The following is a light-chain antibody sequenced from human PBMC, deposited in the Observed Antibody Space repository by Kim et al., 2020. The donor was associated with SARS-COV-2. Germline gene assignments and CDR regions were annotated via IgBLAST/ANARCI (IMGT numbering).Light chain of an antibody. Sequence: SPGERATLYCRAGQGISTNLAWYQQKSGQAPRLLIYDASTRATDIPARFSGSGSGTEFTLTISGLQSEDFAVYYCQQYHNWPPWTFGQGTKVDIK. CDR3: QQYHNWPPWT. V-gene: IGKV3-15*01. CDR2: DAS. J-gene: IGKJ1*01. CDR1: QGISTN.